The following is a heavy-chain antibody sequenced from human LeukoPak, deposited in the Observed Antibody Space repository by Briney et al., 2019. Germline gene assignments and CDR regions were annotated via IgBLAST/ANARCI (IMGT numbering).Heavy chain of an antibody. D-gene: IGHD3-10*01. V-gene: IGHV4-39*07. Sequence: SETLSLTCTVSGGSISSSSYYWGWIRQPPGKGLEWIGSIYYSGSTYYNPSLKSRVTISVDTSKNQFSLKLSSVTAADAAVYYCARGFLGDYFGSGSYYVFDYWGQGTLVTVSS. CDR1: GGSISSSSYY. CDR3: ARGFLGDYFGSGSYYVFDY. J-gene: IGHJ4*02. CDR2: IYYSGST.